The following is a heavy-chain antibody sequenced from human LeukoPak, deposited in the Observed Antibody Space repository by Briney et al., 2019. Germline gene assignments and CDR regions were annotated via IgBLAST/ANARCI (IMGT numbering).Heavy chain of an antibody. V-gene: IGHV4-34*01. CDR3: ASSPALAAAGY. Sequence: SETLSLTCAVYGGSFSGYYWSWIRQPPGKGLEWIGEVNHSGSTNYNPSLKGRVTISVDTSKNQFSLKLSSVTAADTAVYYCASSPALAAAGYWGQGTLVTVSS. J-gene: IGHJ4*02. D-gene: IGHD6-13*01. CDR1: GGSFSGYY. CDR2: VNHSGST.